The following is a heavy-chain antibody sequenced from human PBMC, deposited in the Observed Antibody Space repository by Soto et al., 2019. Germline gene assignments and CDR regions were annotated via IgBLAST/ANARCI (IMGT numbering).Heavy chain of an antibody. V-gene: IGHV2-5*02. CDR3: AHTGGVVAHFDY. J-gene: IGHJ4*02. CDR1: GFSLSTSGVG. CDR2: IYWDDDK. Sequence: QITLKESGPTLVKPTQTLTLTCTFSGFSLSTSGVGVGWIRQPPGKALEWLALIYWDDDKRYSPSLKSRLTITEDTSKNQVVLTMTNMDPVDTATYYCAHTGGVVAHFDYWGQGTLVTVSS. D-gene: IGHD2-15*01.